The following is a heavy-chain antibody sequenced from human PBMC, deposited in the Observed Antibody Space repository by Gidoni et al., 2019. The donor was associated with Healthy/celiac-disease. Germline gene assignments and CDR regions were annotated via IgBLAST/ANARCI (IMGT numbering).Heavy chain of an antibody. CDR2: ISYDGSNK. D-gene: IGHD2-2*02. J-gene: IGHJ6*03. CDR1: GFTFSSYG. V-gene: IGHV3-30*18. CDR3: AKAGYCSSTSCYTYYYYYYMDV. Sequence: QVQLVESGGGVVQPGRSLRLSCAASGFTFSSYGMHWVRQAPGKGLEWVAVISYDGSNKYYADSVKGRFTISRDNSKNTLYLQMNSLRAEDTAVYYCAKAGYCSSTSCYTYYYYYYMDVWGKGTTVTVSS.